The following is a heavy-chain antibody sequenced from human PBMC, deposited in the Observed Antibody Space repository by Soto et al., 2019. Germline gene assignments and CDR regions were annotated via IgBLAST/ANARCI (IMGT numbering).Heavy chain of an antibody. D-gene: IGHD1-26*01. CDR1: GGSIHSYF. CDR3: ARHENGGTYPLAY. J-gene: IGHJ4*02. V-gene: IGHV4-59*08. CDR2: VHYTGMT. Sequence: SETLSLTCTVSGGSIHSYFWGWIRQPPGKGLEYIGHVHYTGMTDYNPSFNSRVTISVDMPKNQFSLNLNSVTAADTAVYYCARHENGGTYPLAYWGQGALVTSPQ.